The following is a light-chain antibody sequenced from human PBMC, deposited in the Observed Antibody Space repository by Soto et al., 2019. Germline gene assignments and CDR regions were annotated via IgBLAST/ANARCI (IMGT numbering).Light chain of an antibody. CDR2: GAS. V-gene: IGKV3-15*01. CDR1: QSVSSN. CDR3: LQYDDWHRA. J-gene: IGKJ1*01. Sequence: EFVLTQSPGTLSLSPGERATLSCRASQSVSSNLAWYQQKPGQTPRLVIYGASNRATGVPARFSGSGSGTDFTLTISSLQSEDFAVYYCLQYDDWHRAFGQGTKVDIK.